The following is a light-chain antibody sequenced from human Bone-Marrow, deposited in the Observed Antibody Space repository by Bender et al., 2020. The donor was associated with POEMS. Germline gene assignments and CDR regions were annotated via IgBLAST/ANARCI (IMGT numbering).Light chain of an antibody. CDR1: SDDVGKYKF. V-gene: IGLV2-14*02. J-gene: IGLJ1*01. Sequence: QSALTQPASVSGSPGQSITISCTGSSDDVGKYKFVSWYQQPPGKAPKLIIYEGTKRPSGVSDRFSGSKSGNTASLTISGLQPEDEADYYCSSYTSGTSLGVFGTGTKVTVL. CDR2: EGT. CDR3: SSYTSGTSLGV.